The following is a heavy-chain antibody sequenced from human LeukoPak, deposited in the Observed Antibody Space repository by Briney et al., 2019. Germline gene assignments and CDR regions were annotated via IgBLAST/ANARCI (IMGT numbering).Heavy chain of an antibody. CDR1: GFTFSEFT. Sequence: QPGRSLTLSCAASGFTFSEFTMNWVRQAPGKGLEWVSYVSSGSATISYADSVKGRFTMSRDNAKNSLFLQMNTLRDEDTAVYFCARDLRYAFDYWGQGTLVTVSS. D-gene: IGHD5-12*01. V-gene: IGHV3-48*02. CDR2: VSSGSATI. J-gene: IGHJ4*02. CDR3: ARDLRYAFDY.